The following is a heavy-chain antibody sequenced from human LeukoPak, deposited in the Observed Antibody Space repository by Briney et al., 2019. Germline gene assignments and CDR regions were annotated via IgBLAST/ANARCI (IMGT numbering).Heavy chain of an antibody. D-gene: IGHD3-10*01. CDR3: ARDQDYHYGSGSYSGFDYYYYMDV. J-gene: IGHJ6*03. CDR1: GGSISSYY. Sequence: SETLSLTCTVSGGSISSYYWSWIRQPAGKGLEWIGRMYISGSTNYNPSLKSRVSISVDTSKNHFSLKLSSVTAADTAVYYCARDQDYHYGSGSYSGFDYYYYMDVWGKGTTVTVSS. CDR2: MYISGST. V-gene: IGHV4-4*07.